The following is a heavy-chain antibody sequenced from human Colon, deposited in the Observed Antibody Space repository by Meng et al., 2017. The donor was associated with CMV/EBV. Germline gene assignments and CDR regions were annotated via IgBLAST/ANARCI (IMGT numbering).Heavy chain of an antibody. Sequence: AASGFRFTDHYMDWVRLAPGKGLEWVGRIRNKANSYTTECAASVKGRFTISRDDSKNSVYLQMNSLKTVDTAVYYCARVWRGRWFAPWGQGTLVTVSS. CDR1: GFRFTDHY. V-gene: IGHV3-72*01. CDR3: ARVWRGRWFAP. D-gene: IGHD2-21*01. J-gene: IGHJ5*02. CDR2: IRNKANSYTT.